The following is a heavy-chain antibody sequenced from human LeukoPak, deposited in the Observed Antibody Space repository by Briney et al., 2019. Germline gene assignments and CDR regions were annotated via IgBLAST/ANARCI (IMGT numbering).Heavy chain of an antibody. Sequence: SGTLSLTCAVSGGSISNSNWWSWVRQPPGKGLEWIGEIYHSGSTNYNPSLKSRVTISVDTSKKQFSLKLSSVTAADTAVYYCARHVGFITMVRGVINNNWFDPWGQGTLVTVSS. D-gene: IGHD3-10*01. CDR2: IYHSGST. CDR1: GGSISNSNW. CDR3: ARHVGFITMVRGVINNNWFDP. J-gene: IGHJ5*02. V-gene: IGHV4-4*02.